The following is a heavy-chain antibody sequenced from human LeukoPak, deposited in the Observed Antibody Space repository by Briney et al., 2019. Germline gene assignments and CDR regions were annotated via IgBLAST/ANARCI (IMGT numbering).Heavy chain of an antibody. V-gene: IGHV3-23*01. Sequence: GGSLRLSCAASGFTFSSYAMSWVRQAPGKGLEWVSAISGSGGSTYYADFVKGRFTISRDNSKNTLYLQMNSLRAEDTAVYYCAKTYRNYYDRQNYFDYWGQGTLVTVSS. CDR1: GFTFSSYA. CDR2: ISGSGGST. J-gene: IGHJ4*02. CDR3: AKTYRNYYDRQNYFDY. D-gene: IGHD3-22*01.